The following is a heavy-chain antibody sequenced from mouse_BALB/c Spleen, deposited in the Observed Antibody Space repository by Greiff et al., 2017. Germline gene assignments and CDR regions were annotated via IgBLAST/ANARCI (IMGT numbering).Heavy chain of an antibody. Sequence: DVKLVESGGGLVQPGGSRKLSCAASGFTFSSFGMHWVRQAPEKGLEWVAYISSGSSTIYYADTVKGRFTISRDNPKNTLFLQMTSLRSEDTAMYYCAREGPWFPFDYWGQGTTLTVSS. CDR3: AREGPWFPFDY. V-gene: IGHV5-17*02. CDR1: GFTFSSFG. J-gene: IGHJ2*01. D-gene: IGHD1-1*02. CDR2: ISSGSSTI.